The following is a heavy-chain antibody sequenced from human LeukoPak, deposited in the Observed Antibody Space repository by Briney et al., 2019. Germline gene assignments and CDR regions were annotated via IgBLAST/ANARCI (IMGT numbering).Heavy chain of an antibody. D-gene: IGHD2-2*01. J-gene: IGHJ3*02. Sequence: GGSLRLSCAASGFTFSSYSMNWVRQAPGKGLEWVSSISSSSSYIYYADSVKGRFTISRDNAKNSLYLQMNSLRAEDTAVYYCARDPRDIVVPPGAFDIWGQGTMVTVSS. CDR2: ISSSSSYI. CDR1: GFTFSSYS. CDR3: ARDPRDIVVPPGAFDI. V-gene: IGHV3-21*01.